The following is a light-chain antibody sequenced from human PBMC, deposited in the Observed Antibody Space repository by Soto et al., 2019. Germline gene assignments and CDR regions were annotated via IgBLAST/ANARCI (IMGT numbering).Light chain of an antibody. CDR2: EAN. CDR1: RDIRTN. CDR3: QQYNNWPPEYT. Sequence: EIVLTQSPDILSVSPGEGAILSCRASRDIRTNLAWYQHRPGQPPRLLIYEANIRASGVPARFSGSGSGTDFTLTMSDLQAEDFALYYCQQYNNWPPEYTFVQGTKL. J-gene: IGKJ2*01. V-gene: IGKV3-15*01.